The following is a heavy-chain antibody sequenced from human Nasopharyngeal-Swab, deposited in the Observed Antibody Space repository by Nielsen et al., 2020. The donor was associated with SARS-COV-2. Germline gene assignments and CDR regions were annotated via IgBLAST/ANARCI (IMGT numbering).Heavy chain of an antibody. V-gene: IGHV1-58*01. CDR2: IVVGSGNT. CDR1: GFTFTSSA. J-gene: IGHJ4*02. Sequence: SVKVSCKASGFTFTSSAVQWVRQARGQRLEWIGWIVVGSGNTNYAQKFQGRVTITADESTSTAYMELSSLRSEDTAVYYCARVSCSSTSCYATHFDYWGQGTLVTVSS. CDR3: ARVSCSSTSCYATHFDY. D-gene: IGHD2-2*01.